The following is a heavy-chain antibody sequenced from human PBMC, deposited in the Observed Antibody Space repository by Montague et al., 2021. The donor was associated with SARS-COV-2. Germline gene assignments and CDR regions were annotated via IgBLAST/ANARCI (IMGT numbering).Heavy chain of an antibody. D-gene: IGHD2/OR15-2a*01. V-gene: IGHV3-30-3*01. CDR2: ICSDGSCT. CDR1: GFTFTSYS. J-gene: IGHJ4*02. CDR3: ARDLLRHKRGFDS. Sequence: SLRLSCAASGFTFTSYSMNWVRQAPGKGLESFSVICSDGSCTYYADSVKGRFTISRDNSRNTLYLQMNSLRPEDTAVCYCARDLLRHKRGFDSWGQGTLVTVSS.